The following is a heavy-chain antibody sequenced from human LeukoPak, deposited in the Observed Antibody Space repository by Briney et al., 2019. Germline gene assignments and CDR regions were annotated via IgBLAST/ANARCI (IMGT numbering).Heavy chain of an antibody. V-gene: IGHV3-21*01. CDR3: ARDPDNWSFP. J-gene: IGHJ5*02. CDR2: ISSGGTYI. CDR1: GFTFSTYS. D-gene: IGHD1-20*01. Sequence: GGSLRLSCAASGFTFSTYSMNWVRQAPGKGLEWVSPISSGGTYIYYADSVKGRFIISRDNARNSLYLQMNSLRADDTAVYYCARDPDNWSFPWGQGTLVTVSS.